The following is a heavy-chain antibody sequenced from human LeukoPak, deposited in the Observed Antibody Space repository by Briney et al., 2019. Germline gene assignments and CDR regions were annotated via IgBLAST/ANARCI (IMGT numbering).Heavy chain of an antibody. CDR2: IPYDGSNK. Sequence: GGSLRLSCAASGFTFSSYAMHWVRQAPGKGLEWVAVIPYDGSNKYYADSVKGRFTISRDNSKNTLYLQMNSLRAEDTAVYYCARGPVDAAMVTTYFDYWGQGTLVTVSS. V-gene: IGHV3-30*04. J-gene: IGHJ4*02. CDR3: ARGPVDAAMVTTYFDY. D-gene: IGHD5-18*01. CDR1: GFTFSSYA.